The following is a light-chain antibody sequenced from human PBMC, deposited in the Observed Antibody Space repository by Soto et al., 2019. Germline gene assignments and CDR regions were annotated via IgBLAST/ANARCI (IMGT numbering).Light chain of an antibody. CDR2: DVT. V-gene: IGLV2-14*01. J-gene: IGLJ1*01. Sequence: QSALTQPASVSGSPGQSITISCTGTSSDVGGYIYVSWYQQHPGKAPKLMIYDVTSRPSGVSYRFSGSKSGNTASQTISGLQAEDEADYYCSSYTTSSSYVFGTGTKVTVL. CDR3: SSYTTSSSYV. CDR1: SSDVGGYIY.